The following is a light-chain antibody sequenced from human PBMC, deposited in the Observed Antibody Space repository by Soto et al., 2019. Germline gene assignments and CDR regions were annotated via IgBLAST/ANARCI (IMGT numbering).Light chain of an antibody. CDR3: SSYAGSNYV. V-gene: IGLV2-8*01. CDR2: EVS. J-gene: IGLJ1*01. Sequence: QSALTQPPSASGSPGQSVTISCTGTSSDVGGYNYVSWYQQHPGKAPKLMLYEVSKRPSGVPDRFSGSKSGNTASLTVSGLQAEDEADYYCSSYAGSNYVFGTGTKLTVL. CDR1: SSDVGGYNY.